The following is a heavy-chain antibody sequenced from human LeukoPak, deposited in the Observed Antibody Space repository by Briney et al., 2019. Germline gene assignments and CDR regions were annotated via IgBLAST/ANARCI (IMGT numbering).Heavy chain of an antibody. J-gene: IGHJ3*02. V-gene: IGHV3-11*04. CDR3: ARDPYSSGWFNAFDI. CDR1: GFTFSDYY. D-gene: IGHD6-19*01. CDR2: ISSSGSTI. Sequence: GGSLRLSCAASGFTFSDYYMSWIRQAPGKGLGWVSYISSSGSTIYYADSVKGRFTISRDNSKNTLYLEMNNLRAEDTAIYYCARDPYSSGWFNAFDIWGQGTMVTVSS.